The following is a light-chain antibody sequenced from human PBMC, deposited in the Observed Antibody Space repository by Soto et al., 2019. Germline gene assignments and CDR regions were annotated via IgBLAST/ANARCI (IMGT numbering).Light chain of an antibody. J-gene: IGLJ2*01. Sequence: QSALTQPPSASGSPGQSVTISCTGTSSDVGGYNYVSWYQQHPGKAPKLMIYEVSKRPSGVPDRFSGSKSGNTASLTVSGLQPEDEGDYYCSSYAGSNNVVFGGGTKLTVL. CDR3: SSYAGSNNVV. V-gene: IGLV2-8*01. CDR2: EVS. CDR1: SSDVGGYNY.